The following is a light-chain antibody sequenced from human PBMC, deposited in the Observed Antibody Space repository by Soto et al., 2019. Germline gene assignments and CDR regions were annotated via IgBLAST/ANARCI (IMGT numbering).Light chain of an antibody. CDR3: QTWATGIQV. Sequence: QSVLTQSPSAYASLGASVKLTCTLSSGHNTYSIAWHQQQPEKGPRFLMKLKSDGSHSRGDGIPDRFSGSSSGAERYLTISSLQSEDEADYYCQTWATGIQVFGGGTKLTVL. V-gene: IGLV4-69*01. CDR1: SGHNTYS. J-gene: IGLJ2*01. CDR2: LKSDGSH.